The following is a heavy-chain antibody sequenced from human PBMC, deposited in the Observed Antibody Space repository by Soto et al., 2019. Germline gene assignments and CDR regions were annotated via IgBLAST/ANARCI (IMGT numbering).Heavy chain of an antibody. D-gene: IGHD5-12*01. CDR1: GGSISSGSHY. J-gene: IGHJ6*02. CDR2: IYYNGNT. Sequence: SETLSHTCLVSGGSISSGSHYWNWIRQTPGRGPEWMGYIYYNGNTNYNPSIKSRLTISVDTSKNQFSLKLTSVTAADTAVYYCARYSGSGYARIMDVWGQGTTVTVSS. CDR3: ARYSGSGYARIMDV. V-gene: IGHV4-61*01.